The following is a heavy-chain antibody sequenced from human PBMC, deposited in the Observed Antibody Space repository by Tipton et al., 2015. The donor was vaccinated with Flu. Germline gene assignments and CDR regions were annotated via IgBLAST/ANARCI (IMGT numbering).Heavy chain of an antibody. D-gene: IGHD2-15*01. Sequence: SLRLSCAASGFTFSSYWMHWVRQAPGKGLVWVSCINSDGSSTSYADSVKGRFTISRDNAKNTLYLQMNSLRAEDTAVYYCARDGTVVVTDYWGQGTLVTVSS. CDR3: ARDGTVVVTDY. J-gene: IGHJ4*02. CDR2: INSDGSST. CDR1: GFTFSSYW. V-gene: IGHV3-74*01.